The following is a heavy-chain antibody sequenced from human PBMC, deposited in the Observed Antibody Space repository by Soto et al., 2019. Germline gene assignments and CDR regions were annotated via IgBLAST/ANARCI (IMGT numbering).Heavy chain of an antibody. CDR2: ISGTGYNT. Sequence: GGSLRLSCAASGFTFTSYAMNWVRLAPGKGLEWVSAISGTGYNTYYADSVKGRFTISRDNTKNTLYLQMNSLRAEDTAVYYCAKAGFSSRWSPTYFDYWGQGTLVTVSS. CDR3: AKAGFSSRWSPTYFDY. CDR1: GFTFTSYA. V-gene: IGHV3-23*01. J-gene: IGHJ4*02. D-gene: IGHD6-13*01.